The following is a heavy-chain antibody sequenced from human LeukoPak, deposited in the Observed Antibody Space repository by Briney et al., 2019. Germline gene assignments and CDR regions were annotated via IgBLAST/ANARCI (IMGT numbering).Heavy chain of an antibody. V-gene: IGHV3-23*01. CDR2: ISGSGGNT. CDR3: AKALVKGMATTPFDY. J-gene: IGHJ4*02. CDR1: GFTFSSYA. D-gene: IGHD5-24*01. Sequence: GGSLTLSCAASGFTFSSYAMTWVRQAPGKGLEWVSGISGSGGNTYYTDSVRSRLSISRDNSKNTLYLQMNSLRAEDTAVYYCAKALVKGMATTPFDYWGQGTLVTVSS.